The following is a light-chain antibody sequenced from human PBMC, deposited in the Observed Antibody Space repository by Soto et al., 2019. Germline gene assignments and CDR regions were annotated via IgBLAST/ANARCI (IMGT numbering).Light chain of an antibody. CDR2: EVS. CDR3: SSYGGANTVV. J-gene: IGLJ2*01. Sequence: QSVLTQPPSASGSPGQSVTISCTGTSNDVGGYKYVSWYQQHPGKAPKLMIHEVSKRPSGVPDRFSGSKSGNTASLTVSGLLTEDEADYYCSSYGGANTVVFGGGTKLTVL. CDR1: SNDVGGYKY. V-gene: IGLV2-8*01.